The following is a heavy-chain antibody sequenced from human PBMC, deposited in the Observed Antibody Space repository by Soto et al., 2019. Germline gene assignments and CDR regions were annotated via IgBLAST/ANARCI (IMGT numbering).Heavy chain of an antibody. V-gene: IGHV1-8*01. CDR1: GYTFTNYN. CDR3: AREDYYGSGSYAY. CDR2: MNPNSGNT. Sequence: QVQLVQSGAEVKKPGASVRVSCKASGYTFTNYNINWVRQATGQGLEWMGWMNPNSGNTGYAQKFQGRVTMTRSTSISTAYMELSSLRSEDTAVYYCAREDYYGSGSYAYWGQGTLVTVSS. J-gene: IGHJ4*02. D-gene: IGHD3-10*01.